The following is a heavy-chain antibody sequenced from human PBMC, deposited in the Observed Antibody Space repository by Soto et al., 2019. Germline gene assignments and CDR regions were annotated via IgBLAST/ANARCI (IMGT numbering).Heavy chain of an antibody. CDR1: GGTFSSYA. J-gene: IGHJ3*02. D-gene: IGHD3-3*01. CDR3: AKEKHEWGWSGYDSGDAFDI. CDR2: IIPFFGTA. Sequence: QVQLVQSGAEVKKPGSSVKVSCKASGGTFSSYAISWVRQAPGQGLEWMGGIIPFFGTANYAQQFQGRVTMTADESTSTAYMELSSLRSEDTAVYFCAKEKHEWGWSGYDSGDAFDIWGQGTMVTVSS. V-gene: IGHV1-69*01.